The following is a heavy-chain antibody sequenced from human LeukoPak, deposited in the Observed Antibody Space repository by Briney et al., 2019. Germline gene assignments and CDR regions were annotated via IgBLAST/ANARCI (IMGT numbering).Heavy chain of an antibody. V-gene: IGHV3-23*01. CDR2: ISKNGVDT. J-gene: IGHJ4*02. Sequence: GVSLRLSCAGSGFIFSRYAVSWVRQAPGKGLEWVSAISKNGVDTYYADSVKGRFTISRDSSKNTVYLQMNSLRAEDTAVYYCAGDREPLRYFDTWGQGTLVTVSS. CDR1: GFIFSRYA. D-gene: IGHD3-9*01. CDR3: AGDREPLRYFDT.